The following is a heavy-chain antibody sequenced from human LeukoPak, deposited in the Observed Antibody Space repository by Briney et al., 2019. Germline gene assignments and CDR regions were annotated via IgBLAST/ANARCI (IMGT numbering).Heavy chain of an antibody. J-gene: IGHJ4*02. CDR1: GFTFSSYA. Sequence: GGSLRLSCAASGFTFSSYAMSWVRQAPGKGLECVSSIGGSGGSTYYVDSVKGRFTISRDNSKNTLYLQMNSLRAEDTAVYYCARKAGYYYGSGDYWGQGTLVTVSS. D-gene: IGHD3-10*01. CDR2: IGGSGGST. V-gene: IGHV3-23*01. CDR3: ARKAGYYYGSGDY.